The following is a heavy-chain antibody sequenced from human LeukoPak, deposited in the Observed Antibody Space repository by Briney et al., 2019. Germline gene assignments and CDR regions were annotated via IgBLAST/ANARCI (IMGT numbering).Heavy chain of an antibody. CDR3: ARLPYRDGVAQDY. CDR1: GYTFTRYY. V-gene: IGHV1-46*01. Sequence: ASAKVSCKTSGYTFTRYYMQCVRQAPGHGLEWMGIINPISGATDYAQRFQGRVTMTRDTSTSTVYMELSSLRSEDTAMYYCARLPYRDGVAQDYWGQGTLVTVSS. J-gene: IGHJ4*02. D-gene: IGHD3-16*02. CDR2: INPISGAT.